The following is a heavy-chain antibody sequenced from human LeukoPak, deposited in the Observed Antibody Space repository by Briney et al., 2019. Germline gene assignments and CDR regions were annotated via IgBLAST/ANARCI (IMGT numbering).Heavy chain of an antibody. V-gene: IGHV3-23*01. CDR3: AKLSTVAAAGSDY. D-gene: IGHD6-13*01. CDR1: GFTVSSNY. J-gene: IGHJ4*02. Sequence: GGSLRLSCAASGFTVSSNYMSWVRQAPGKGLEWVSAISGSGGSTYYADSVKGRFTISRDNSKNTLYLQMNSLRAEDTAVYYCAKLSTVAAAGSDYWGQGTLVTVSS. CDR2: ISGSGGST.